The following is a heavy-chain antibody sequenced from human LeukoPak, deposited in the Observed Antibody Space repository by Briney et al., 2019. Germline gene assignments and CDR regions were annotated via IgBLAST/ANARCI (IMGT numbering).Heavy chain of an antibody. J-gene: IGHJ4*02. CDR2: IIPILGIA. D-gene: IGHD6-13*01. Sequence: ASVKVSCKASGGTFSSYAISWVRQAPGQGLEWMGRIIPILGIANYAQKFQGRVTITADKSTSTAYMELSSLRSEDTAVYYCARDRIGSSSWYYVDYWGQGTLVTVSS. CDR1: GGTFSSYA. V-gene: IGHV1-69*04. CDR3: ARDRIGSSSWYYVDY.